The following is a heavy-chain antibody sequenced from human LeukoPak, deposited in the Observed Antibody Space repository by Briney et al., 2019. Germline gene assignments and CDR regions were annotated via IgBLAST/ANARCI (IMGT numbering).Heavy chain of an antibody. CDR1: GYTFTGYY. J-gene: IGHJ5*02. Sequence: ASVKVSCKASGYTFTGYYMHWVRQAPGQGLEWMGWIKPNSGGTNYAQKFQGRVTMTRDTSISTAYMELSRLRSDDTAVYYCARIYGSGSYYPNWFDPWGQGTLVTVSS. CDR3: ARIYGSGSYYPNWFDP. CDR2: IKPNSGGT. D-gene: IGHD3-10*01. V-gene: IGHV1-2*02.